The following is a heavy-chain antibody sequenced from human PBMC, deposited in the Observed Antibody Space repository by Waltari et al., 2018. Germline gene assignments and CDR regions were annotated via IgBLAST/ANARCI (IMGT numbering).Heavy chain of an antibody. CDR2: IIPIFGKA. CDR3: ARRYSWGGVDGSYFDY. V-gene: IGHV1-69*05. D-gene: IGHD3-16*01. CDR1: GGTFSSYA. J-gene: IGHJ4*02. Sequence: QVQLVQSGAEVKKPGSSVKVSCKASGGTFSSYAISWVRQAPGQGLEWMGGIIPIFGKANYEQKFQGRVTIATDESTSTAYMGLSSLRSEDTAVYYCARRYSWGGVDGSYFDYWGQGTLVTVSS.